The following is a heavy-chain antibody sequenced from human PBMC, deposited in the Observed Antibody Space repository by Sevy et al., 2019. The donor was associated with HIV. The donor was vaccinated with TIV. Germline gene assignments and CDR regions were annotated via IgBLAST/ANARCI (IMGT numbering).Heavy chain of an antibody. J-gene: IGHJ5*02. D-gene: IGHD3-10*01. Sequence: SDTLSLTCTVSSASISAYYWSWIRQPAGKGLEWIGRDSTSGSTNYNPSLKSRVTMSLDTSKNHFSLKLSSVTAADTAIYYCARDDWVVGGGSNWFDPWGQGALVTVSS. CDR3: ARDDWVVGGGSNWFDP. CDR2: DSTSGST. V-gene: IGHV4-4*07. CDR1: SASISAYY.